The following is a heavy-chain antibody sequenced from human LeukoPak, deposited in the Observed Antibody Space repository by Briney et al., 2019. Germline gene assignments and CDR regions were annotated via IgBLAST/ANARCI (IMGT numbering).Heavy chain of an antibody. D-gene: IGHD3-22*01. CDR2: ISGSGVST. J-gene: IGHJ4*02. CDR1: GFTFSSYT. V-gene: IGHV3-23*01. CDR3: ANLDYYDSSGYYPMEFGY. Sequence: GGSLRLSCAASGFTFSSYTMSWVREAPGKGRGWGSDISGSGVSTYYAVSVKGRFTISRDDSKNTLYLQMNSLRVEDTAVYYCANLDYYDSSGYYPMEFGYWGQGTLVTVSS.